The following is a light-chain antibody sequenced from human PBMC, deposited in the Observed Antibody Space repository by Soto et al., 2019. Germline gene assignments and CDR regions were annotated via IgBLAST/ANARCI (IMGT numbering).Light chain of an antibody. CDR1: SSDVGAYNY. CDR2: EVS. V-gene: IGLV2-14*01. Sequence: QLVLTQPASVSGSPGQSITISCTGTSSDVGAYNYVSWYQQHPGKAPKLMIYEVSNRPSGVSNRFSGSKSGNTASLTISGLQAEDEADYYCNSYTSSSTYVVFGGGTKLTVL. J-gene: IGLJ2*01. CDR3: NSYTSSSTYVV.